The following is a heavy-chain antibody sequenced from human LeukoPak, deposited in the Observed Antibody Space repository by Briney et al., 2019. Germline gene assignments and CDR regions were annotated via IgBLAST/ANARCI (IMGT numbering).Heavy chain of an antibody. D-gene: IGHD6-13*01. V-gene: IGHV3-23*01. CDR2: ISGSGGST. CDR1: GFTFSSYA. CDR3: AKDQGYSSSWYLVDY. J-gene: IGHJ4*02. Sequence: GGSLRHSCAASGFTFSSYAMSWARQAPGKGLEWVSAISGSGGSTYYADSVKGRFTISRDNSKNTLYLQMNSLRAEDTAVYYCAKDQGYSSSWYLVDYWGQGTLVTVSS.